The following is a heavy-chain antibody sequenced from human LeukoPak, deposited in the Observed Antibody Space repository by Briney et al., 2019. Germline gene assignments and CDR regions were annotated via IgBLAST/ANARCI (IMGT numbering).Heavy chain of an antibody. V-gene: IGHV3-23*01. Sequence: PGGSLRLSCAASGFTFSSYAMSWVRQAPGKGLEWASAISGSGGSTYYADSVKGRFTISRDNSKHTLYLQMNSLRAEDTAVYYCAKRAPLYSSTPGNYFDSWGQGTLVTVSS. D-gene: IGHD6-19*01. J-gene: IGHJ4*02. CDR3: AKRAPLYSSTPGNYFDS. CDR1: GFTFSSYA. CDR2: ISGSGGST.